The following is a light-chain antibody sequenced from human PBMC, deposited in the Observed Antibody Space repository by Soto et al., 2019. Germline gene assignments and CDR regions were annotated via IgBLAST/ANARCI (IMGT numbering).Light chain of an antibody. J-gene: IGLJ2*01. CDR1: SSNIGSNY. CDR2: RND. Sequence: QSVLTQPPSASGTPGQRVTISCSGSSSNIGSNYIYWYQRVPGTAPTLLIYRNDQRPSGVPDRFSGSKSGTSASLAISGLRSEDEADYFCSGWDDSLDGPTFGGGTKLTVL. V-gene: IGLV1-47*01. CDR3: SGWDDSLDGPT.